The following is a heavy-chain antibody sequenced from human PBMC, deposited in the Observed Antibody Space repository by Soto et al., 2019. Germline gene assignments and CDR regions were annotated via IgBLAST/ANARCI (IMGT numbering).Heavy chain of an antibody. CDR1: GFTFSSYA. D-gene: IGHD5-18*01. Sequence: GGSLRLSCAASGFTFSSYAMHWVRQAPGKGLEWVAVIPYDGSNKYYADSVKGRFTISRDNSKNTLYLQMNSLRAEDTAVYYCAKDDSYGSSFDYWGQGTLVTVSS. CDR2: IPYDGSNK. CDR3: AKDDSYGSSFDY. V-gene: IGHV3-30-3*02. J-gene: IGHJ4*02.